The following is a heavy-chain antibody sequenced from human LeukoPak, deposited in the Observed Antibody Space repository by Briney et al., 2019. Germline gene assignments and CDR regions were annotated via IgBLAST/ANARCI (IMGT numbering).Heavy chain of an antibody. CDR3: ARVSGSYYFDY. CDR2: ISSRTSTI. J-gene: IGHJ4*02. V-gene: IGHV3-48*02. CDR1: GFTFSYYS. Sequence: PGGSLRLSCAASGFTFSYYSMNWVRQAPGKGLEWVSHISSRTSTIYYADSVKGRVTISRDNAKDSLYLQMTSLRDEDTAVYYCARVSGSYYFDYWGQGTLVTVSS. D-gene: IGHD3-10*01.